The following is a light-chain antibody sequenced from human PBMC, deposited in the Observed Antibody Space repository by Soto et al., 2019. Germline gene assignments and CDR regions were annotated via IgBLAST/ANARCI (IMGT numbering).Light chain of an antibody. Sequence: EIVLTQSPGTLSLSPGERATLSCRASQSVSSSYLAWYQQKPGQAPRLLIYGASTRATGIPARFSGSGSGTDFTLTISSLEPEDFALYYCQQRSIWPPTFGQGTKVDIK. CDR1: QSVSSSY. V-gene: IGKV3D-20*02. CDR2: GAS. J-gene: IGKJ1*01. CDR3: QQRSIWPPT.